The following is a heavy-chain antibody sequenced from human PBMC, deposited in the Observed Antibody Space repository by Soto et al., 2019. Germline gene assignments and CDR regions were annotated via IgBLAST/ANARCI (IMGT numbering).Heavy chain of an antibody. J-gene: IGHJ4*02. D-gene: IGHD3-22*01. CDR2: IYYSGST. CDR3: ARQEAGYYDSSGYYYFDY. V-gene: IGHV4-39*01. Sequence: SETLSLTCTVSGGSISSSSYYWGWIRQPPGKGLEWIGSIYYSGSTYYNPSLKSRVTISVDTSKNQFSLKRSSVTAADTAVYYCARQEAGYYDSSGYYYFDYWGQGTLVTVSS. CDR1: GGSISSSSYY.